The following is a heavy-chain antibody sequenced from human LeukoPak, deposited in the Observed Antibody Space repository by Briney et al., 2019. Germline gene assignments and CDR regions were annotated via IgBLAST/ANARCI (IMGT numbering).Heavy chain of an antibody. V-gene: IGHV4-4*07. D-gene: IGHD6-19*01. J-gene: IGHJ5*02. CDR3: AREYSSGWYVWFDP. Sequence: SETLSLTCTVSGGSISSYYWSWIRQPAGKGLEWIGRIYTSGSTNYNPSLKSRVTMSVDTSRNQFSLKLSSVTAADTAVYYCAREYSSGWYVWFDPWGQGTLVTVSS. CDR1: GGSISSYY. CDR2: IYTSGST.